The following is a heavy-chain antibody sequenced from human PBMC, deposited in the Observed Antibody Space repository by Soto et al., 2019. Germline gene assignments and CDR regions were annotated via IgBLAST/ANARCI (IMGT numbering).Heavy chain of an antibody. V-gene: IGHV4-31*03. CDR1: GGSISSGGYY. Sequence: PSEPLSLTCTVSGGSISSGGYYWSWIRQHPGKGLEWIGYIYYSGSTYYNPSLKSRVTISVDTSKNQFSLKLSSVTAADTAVYYCARVASAYCGGDCYLIDYWGQGTLVTVSS. CDR3: ARVASAYCGGDCYLIDY. D-gene: IGHD2-21*02. CDR2: IYYSGST. J-gene: IGHJ4*02.